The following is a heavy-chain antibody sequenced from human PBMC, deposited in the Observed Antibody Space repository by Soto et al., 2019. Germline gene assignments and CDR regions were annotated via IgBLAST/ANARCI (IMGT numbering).Heavy chain of an antibody. V-gene: IGHV3-48*03. J-gene: IGHJ4*02. CDR3: ARSAKNYDSH. D-gene: IGHD3-22*01. CDR2: ISSSGSTI. Sequence: EVQLVESGGGLVQPGGSLRLSCAASGFTFSSYEMNWVRQAPGKGLEWVSYISSSGSTIYYADSVKGRFTISRDNAKNSLYLQMNSRRAEDTAVYYCARSAKNYDSHWGQGTLVTVSS. CDR1: GFTFSSYE.